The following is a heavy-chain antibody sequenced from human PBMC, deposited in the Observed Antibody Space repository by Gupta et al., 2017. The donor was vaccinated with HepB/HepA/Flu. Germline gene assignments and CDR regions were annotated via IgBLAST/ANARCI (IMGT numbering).Heavy chain of an antibody. Sequence: EVQLVESGGGLVKLGVSLRLSCSAAGFTFGSYRRNWVRQAPGKGLEWVSSISSNSYIYYADSVKGRFTIARDNAKNSLYLQMNSLSAEDTAVYYCAREGSYYDGLTFDIWGQGTMVTVSS. CDR2: ISSNSYI. D-gene: IGHD1-26*01. CDR3: AREGSYYDGLTFDI. J-gene: IGHJ3*02. V-gene: IGHV3-21*01. CDR1: GFTFGSYR.